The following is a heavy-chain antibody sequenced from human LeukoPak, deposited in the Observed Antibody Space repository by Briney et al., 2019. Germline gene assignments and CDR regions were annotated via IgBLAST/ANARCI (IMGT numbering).Heavy chain of an antibody. CDR3: ARLYDYGDYVGSG. D-gene: IGHD4-17*01. CDR1: GGTFSSYA. V-gene: IGHV1-69*01. CDR2: IIPILGTA. Sequence: AASVKASCKASGGTFSSYAISWVRQAPGQGLEWMGGIIPILGTANYAQKFQGRVTITADESTSTAYMELSSLRSEDTAVYYCARLYDYGDYVGSGWGQGTLVTVSS. J-gene: IGHJ4*02.